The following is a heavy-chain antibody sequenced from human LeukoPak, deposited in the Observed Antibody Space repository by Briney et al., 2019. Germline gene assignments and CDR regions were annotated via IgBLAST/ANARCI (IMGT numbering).Heavy chain of an antibody. V-gene: IGHV4-59*08. D-gene: IGHD2-2*01. CDR1: GGSISSYY. J-gene: IGHJ4*02. CDR3: ARVLPVASKIDY. CDR2: VYYSGST. Sequence: PSETLSLTCTVSGGSISSYYWSWIRQPPGKGLEWIGYVYYSGSTNYNPSLKSRVTISVDTSNNQFSLKLSSVTAADTAVYYCARVLPVASKIDYWGQGALVTVSS.